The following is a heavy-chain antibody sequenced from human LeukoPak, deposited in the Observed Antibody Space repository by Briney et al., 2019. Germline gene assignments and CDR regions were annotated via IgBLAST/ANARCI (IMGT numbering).Heavy chain of an antibody. V-gene: IGHV3-23*01. CDR3: AKDRRAARGVGAFDI. CDR2: ISGSGGST. J-gene: IGHJ3*02. D-gene: IGHD6-6*01. Sequence: PGGSLRLSCAASGFTFSSYATSWVRQAPGKGLEWVSAISGSGGSTYYADSVKGRFTISRDNSKNTLYLQMNSLRAEDTAVYYCAKDRRAARGVGAFDIWGQGTMVTVSS. CDR1: GFTFSSYA.